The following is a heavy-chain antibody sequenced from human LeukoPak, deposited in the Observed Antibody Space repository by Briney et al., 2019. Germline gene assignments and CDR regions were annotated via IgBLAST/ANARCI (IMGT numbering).Heavy chain of an antibody. CDR1: EFTFSSYN. D-gene: IGHD3-3*01. V-gene: IGHV3-30-3*01. J-gene: IGHJ4*02. Sequence: GGSLRLSCAASEFTFSSYNMYWVRQAPGKGLEWVAVISSDGSNKYYADSVKGRFTISRDNSKNTLYLQTNSLRTEDTAVYYCAKVAYVFWSGYSTPYYFDYWGQGTLVTVSS. CDR2: ISSDGSNK. CDR3: AKVAYVFWSGYSTPYYFDY.